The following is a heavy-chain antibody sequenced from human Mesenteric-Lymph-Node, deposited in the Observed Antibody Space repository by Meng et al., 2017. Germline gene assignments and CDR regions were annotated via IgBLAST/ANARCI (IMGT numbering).Heavy chain of an antibody. J-gene: IGHJ6*02. D-gene: IGHD6-6*01. CDR1: GGTFSSYA. CDR3: ARDRQLAGYGMDV. V-gene: IGHV1-69*06. CDR2: IIPIFGTA. Sequence: SVKVSCKASGGTFSSYAISWVRQAPGQGLEWMGGIIPIFGTANYAQKFQGRVTITADKSTSTAYMELSSLRSEDTAVYYCARDRQLAGYGMDVWGQGTTVTVSS.